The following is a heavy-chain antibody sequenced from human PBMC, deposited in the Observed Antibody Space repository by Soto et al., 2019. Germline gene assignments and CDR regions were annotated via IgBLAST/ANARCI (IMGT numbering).Heavy chain of an antibody. CDR1: GYTFTGYY. Sequence: GASVKVSCKASGYTFTGYYMHWVRQAPGRGLEWMGWINPNSGGTNYAQKFQGWVTMTRDTSISTAYMELSRLRSDDTAVYYCATVYYDSSGQPSGAFDIWGQGTMLTVAS. V-gene: IGHV1-2*04. CDR2: INPNSGGT. CDR3: ATVYYDSSGQPSGAFDI. D-gene: IGHD3-22*01. J-gene: IGHJ3*02.